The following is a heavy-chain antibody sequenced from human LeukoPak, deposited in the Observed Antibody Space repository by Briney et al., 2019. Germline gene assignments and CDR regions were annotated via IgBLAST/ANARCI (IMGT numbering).Heavy chain of an antibody. CDR1: GGSISSYY. D-gene: IGHD3-22*01. J-gene: IGHJ4*02. CDR2: IYTSGST. V-gene: IGHV4-4*07. CDR3: ARDVGYYDSSGYYHYFDY. Sequence: ASETLSLTCTVSGGSISSYYWSWIRQPAGKGLEWIGRIYTSGSTNYNPSLKSRVTMSVDTSKNQFSLKLSSVTAADTAVYYCARDVGYYDSSGYYHYFDYWGQGTLVTVSS.